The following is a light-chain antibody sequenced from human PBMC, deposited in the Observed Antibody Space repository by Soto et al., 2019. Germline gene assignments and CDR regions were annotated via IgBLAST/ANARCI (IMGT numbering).Light chain of an antibody. CDR1: QTINTY. V-gene: IGKV1-39*01. Sequence: DIQITQSPSSLSASVVDRVTITFLARQTINTYLNWYQQTPGTAPKLLIYDASSLQSGVPSRFRGSGSGTDFTLTITSLQPEDFATYYCQKSYTTPLNFGGGTKVDIK. CDR2: DAS. CDR3: QKSYTTPLN. J-gene: IGKJ4*01.